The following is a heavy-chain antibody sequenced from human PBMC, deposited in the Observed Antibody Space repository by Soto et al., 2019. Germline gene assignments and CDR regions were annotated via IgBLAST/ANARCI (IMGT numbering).Heavy chain of an antibody. D-gene: IGHD3-3*01. Sequence: PGGSLRLSCAASGFTFSSYAMSWVRQAPGKGLEWVSAISGSGGSTYYADSVKGRFTISRDNSKNTLYLQMNSLRAEDTAVYYCANCPKLGVVITQGGYFDYWGQGTLVTVSS. J-gene: IGHJ4*02. V-gene: IGHV3-23*01. CDR3: ANCPKLGVVITQGGYFDY. CDR1: GFTFSSYA. CDR2: ISGSGGST.